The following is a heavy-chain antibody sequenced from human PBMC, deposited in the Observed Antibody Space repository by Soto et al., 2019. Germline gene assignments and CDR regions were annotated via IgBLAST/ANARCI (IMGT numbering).Heavy chain of an antibody. V-gene: IGHV3-74*01. D-gene: IGHD6-19*01. CDR2: IHSDGSST. Sequence: GGSLRLSCAASGFTFSSYWMHWVRQAPGKGLVWVSRIHSDGSSTSYADSVKGRFTIFRDNAKNTLYLQMNSLRAEDTAVYYCARGIVVAGTRWFDPWGQGTLVTVSS. J-gene: IGHJ5*02. CDR3: ARGIVVAGTRWFDP. CDR1: GFTFSSYW.